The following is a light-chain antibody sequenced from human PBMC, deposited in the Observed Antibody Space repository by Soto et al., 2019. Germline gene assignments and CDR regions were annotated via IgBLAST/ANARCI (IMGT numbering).Light chain of an antibody. CDR1: QSVSSTY. CDR2: GAS. V-gene: IGKV3-20*01. J-gene: IGKJ4*01. CDR3: QQYGSSPLT. Sequence: EIVLTQSPATLSLSPGERATLSCRASQSVSSTYLAWYQQKPGQGPRLLIYGASSRATGIPDRFAGSGSGTDFSLTISRLEPEDFAVYYCQQYGSSPLTFGGGTKVDIK.